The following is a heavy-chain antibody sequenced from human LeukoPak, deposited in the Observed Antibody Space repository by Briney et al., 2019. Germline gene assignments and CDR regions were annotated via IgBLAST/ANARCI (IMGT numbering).Heavy chain of an antibody. Sequence: GGSLSLSCAASGFTFSSYSMNWVRQAPGKGLEWVSSISSSSSYIYYAGSVKGRFTISRDNAKNSLYLQMNSLRAEDTAVYYCARSGKRGNSHLPQGMDVWGQGTTVTVSS. CDR2: ISSSSSYI. CDR3: ARSGKRGNSHLPQGMDV. CDR1: GFTFSSYS. J-gene: IGHJ6*02. D-gene: IGHD4-23*01. V-gene: IGHV3-21*01.